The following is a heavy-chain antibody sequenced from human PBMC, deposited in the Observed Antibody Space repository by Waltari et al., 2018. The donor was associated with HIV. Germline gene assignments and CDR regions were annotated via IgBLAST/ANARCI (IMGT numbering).Heavy chain of an antibody. J-gene: IGHJ4*02. CDR1: GFTFSSYS. CDR3: ARDSPYYYDSSGWFDY. Sequence: EVQLVESGGGLVQPGGSLRLSCAASGFTFSSYSMNWVRQAPAKGLEWVSNISKSMSTIYYADSVKGRFTISRDNAKNSLYLQMNSLRAEDTAVYYCARDSPYYYDSSGWFDYWGQGTLVTVSS. CDR2: ISKSMSTI. V-gene: IGHV3-48*04. D-gene: IGHD3-22*01.